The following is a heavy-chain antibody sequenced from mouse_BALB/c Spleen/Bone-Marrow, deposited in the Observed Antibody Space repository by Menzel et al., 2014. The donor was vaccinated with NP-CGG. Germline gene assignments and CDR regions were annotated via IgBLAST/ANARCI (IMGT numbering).Heavy chain of an antibody. V-gene: IGHV5-9*02. Sequence: LEESGGRLVTPGTPLTLTCTVSGIDLNNYDVSWVRQAPGKGLEYIGIINSGSTSYASWAKGRFTISKSSTTVDLKITSPTTEDTAAYFCARVGAGNSGYIFNLWGQGTLVTVS. D-gene: IGHD1-3*01. CDR3: ARVGAGNSGYIFNL. CDR2: INSGST. CDR1: GIDLNNYD. J-gene: IGHJ3*02.